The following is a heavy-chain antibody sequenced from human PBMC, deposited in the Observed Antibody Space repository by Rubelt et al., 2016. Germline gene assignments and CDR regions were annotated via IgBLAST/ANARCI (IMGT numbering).Heavy chain of an antibody. CDR1: GGSITSSNCY. CDR2: IYYTGSA. V-gene: IGHV4-39*01. Sequence: QLQLQESGPGLVKPSETLSLTCSVSGGSITSSNCYWGWIRQPPGKGLEWIGNIYYTGSAYYNPSLKSRVTISVDTSKNQFSLKLNSWTASDTAVYYCARLHYYDTSGSIDYWGQGTLVTVSP. D-gene: IGHD3-22*01. CDR3: ARLHYYDTSGSIDY. J-gene: IGHJ4*02.